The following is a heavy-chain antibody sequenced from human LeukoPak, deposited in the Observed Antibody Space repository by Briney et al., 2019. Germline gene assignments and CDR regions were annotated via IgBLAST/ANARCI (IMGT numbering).Heavy chain of an antibody. J-gene: IGHJ4*02. D-gene: IGHD1-1*01. CDR1: GFSFSNYW. V-gene: IGHV3-7*03. Sequence: GGSLRLSCAASGFSFSNYWMSWVRLAPGKGLEWVANIKHDGSETFYLDAVRGRFTISRDNSKNSVHLQLGNLRVEDTALYYCAKSGRVENNWYFFDSWGQGALVIVSS. CDR3: AKSGRVENNWYFFDS. CDR2: IKHDGSET.